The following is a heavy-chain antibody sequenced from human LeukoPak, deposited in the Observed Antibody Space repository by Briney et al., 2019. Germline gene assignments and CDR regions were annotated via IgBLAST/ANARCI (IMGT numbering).Heavy chain of an antibody. Sequence: ASVKVSCKVSGYTLTELSMHWVRQAPGKGLEWMGGFEPEDGETIYAQKFQGRVTMTEDTSTDTAYMELSSLRSEDTAVYYCARDLSPHPPPDYSANWFDPWGQGTLVTVSS. CDR1: GYTLTELS. D-gene: IGHD4-11*01. V-gene: IGHV1-24*01. CDR3: ARDLSPHPPPDYSANWFDP. CDR2: FEPEDGET. J-gene: IGHJ5*02.